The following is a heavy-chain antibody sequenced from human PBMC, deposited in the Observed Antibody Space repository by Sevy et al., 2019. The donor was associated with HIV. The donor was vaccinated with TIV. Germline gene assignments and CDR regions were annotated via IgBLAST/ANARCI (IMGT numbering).Heavy chain of an antibody. V-gene: IGHV3-53*01. Sequence: GGSLRLSCAASGFTVSSNYMSWVRQAPGKGLEWVSVIYSGGSTYYADSVKGRFTISRDNSKNTLYLQMNSLRAEDTAVYYCARVNCSGGSCYYYYGMDVWGQGTTATVSS. J-gene: IGHJ6*02. CDR2: IYSGGST. CDR3: ARVNCSGGSCYYYYGMDV. D-gene: IGHD2-15*01. CDR1: GFTVSSNY.